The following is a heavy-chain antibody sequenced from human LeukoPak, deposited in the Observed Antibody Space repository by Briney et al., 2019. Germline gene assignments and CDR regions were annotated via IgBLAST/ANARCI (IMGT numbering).Heavy chain of an antibody. D-gene: IGHD2-15*01. J-gene: IGHJ4*02. CDR3: ARHYCTGASCPDYFDY. CDR1: GGSISTYY. V-gene: IGHV4-4*09. CDR2: IYPTGST. Sequence: SETLSLICTVSGGSISTYYWSWIRQPPGMPLEWVGYIYPTGSTDYNPSLKSRVTISVDTSKNQISLSLTAVTAADTAIYYCARHYCTGASCPDYFDYWGQGTLVAVSA.